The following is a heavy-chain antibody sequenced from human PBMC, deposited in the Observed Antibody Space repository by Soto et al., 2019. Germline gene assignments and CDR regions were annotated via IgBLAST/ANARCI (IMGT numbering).Heavy chain of an antibody. CDR1: GFTVSSNY. D-gene: IGHD4-17*01. Sequence: EVQLVESVGGLVQPGGSLRLSCAASGFTVSSNYMSWVRQAPGKGLEWVSVIYSGGSTYYADSVKGRFTISRDNSKNTLYLQMNSLRAEDTAVYYCARDTLHYGDYGHDAFDIWGQGTMVTVSS. CDR2: IYSGGST. CDR3: ARDTLHYGDYGHDAFDI. J-gene: IGHJ3*02. V-gene: IGHV3-66*01.